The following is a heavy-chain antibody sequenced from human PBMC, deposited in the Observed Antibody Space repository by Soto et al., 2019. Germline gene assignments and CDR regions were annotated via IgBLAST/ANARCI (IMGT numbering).Heavy chain of an antibody. J-gene: IGHJ5*02. CDR3: AKFSWQQPGWFDP. Sequence: GWSLSLSCASSGFTFSSYAMSWVRQAPGKGLEWVSAISGSGGSTYYADSVKGRFTISRDNSKNTLYLQMNSLRAEDTAVYYCAKFSWQQPGWFDPWGQGTLVTVSS. D-gene: IGHD6-13*01. CDR1: GFTFSSYA. CDR2: ISGSGGST. V-gene: IGHV3-23*01.